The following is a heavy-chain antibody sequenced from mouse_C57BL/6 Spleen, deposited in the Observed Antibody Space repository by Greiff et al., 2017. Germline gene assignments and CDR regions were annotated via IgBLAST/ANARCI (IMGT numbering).Heavy chain of an antibody. Sequence: QVQLKQPGAELVKPGASVKLSCKASGYTFTSYWMHWVKQRHGRGLEWIGRIDPNSGGTKYNEKFKSKATLTVDKPSSTAYMQLSSLTSEDSAVYYCARWEITTVVRYFDVWGTGTTVTVSS. CDR2: IDPNSGGT. CDR3: ARWEITTVVRYFDV. D-gene: IGHD1-1*01. V-gene: IGHV1-72*01. J-gene: IGHJ1*03. CDR1: GYTFTSYW.